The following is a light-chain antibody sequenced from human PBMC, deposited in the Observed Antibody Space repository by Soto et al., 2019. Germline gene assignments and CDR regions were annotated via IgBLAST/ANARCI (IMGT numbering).Light chain of an antibody. V-gene: IGKV3-15*01. Sequence: EIGLTESTRPLALSSGGRARLSRRAIETVSSYLLWYQQKPGQAPGLLIYGASTRATGISARFSGGGSGTEFTLTISSLQSEDFALYFCQQYEKWPPSITFCQGTRLEI. J-gene: IGKJ5*01. CDR1: ETVSSY. CDR2: GAS. CDR3: QQYEKWPPSIT.